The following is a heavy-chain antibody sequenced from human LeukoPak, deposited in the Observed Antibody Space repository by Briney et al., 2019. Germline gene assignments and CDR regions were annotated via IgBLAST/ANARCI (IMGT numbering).Heavy chain of an antibody. J-gene: IGHJ5*02. CDR2: IYTSGST. CDR1: GGSISSYY. CDR3: ARVYYDSSGYYYHWFDP. V-gene: IGHV4-4*07. D-gene: IGHD3-22*01. Sequence: KPSETLSLTCTVSGGSISSYYWSWIRQPAGKGLEWIGRIYTSGSTNYNPSLKSRVTMSVDTSKNQFSLKLSSVTAADTAVYYCARVYYDSSGYYYHWFDPWGRGTLVTVSS.